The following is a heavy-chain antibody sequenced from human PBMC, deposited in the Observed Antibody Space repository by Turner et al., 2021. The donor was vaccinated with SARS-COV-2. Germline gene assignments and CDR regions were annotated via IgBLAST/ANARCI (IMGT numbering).Heavy chain of an antibody. Sequence: QVQLVQSGAEVKKPGASVKVSCMASGYTFTGYYMHWVRQAPGQGLEWMGWISPNSGGTNFAQKFQGRVTMTRDTSIRTAYMELSRLRSDDTAVYYCARVPDSGSYYVLDYWGQGTLVTVSS. CDR1: GYTFTGYY. CDR3: ARVPDSGSYYVLDY. CDR2: ISPNSGGT. J-gene: IGHJ4*02. V-gene: IGHV1-2*02. D-gene: IGHD1-26*01.